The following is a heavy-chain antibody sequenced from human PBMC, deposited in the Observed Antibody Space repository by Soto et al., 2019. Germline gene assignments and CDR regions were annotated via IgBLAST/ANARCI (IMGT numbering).Heavy chain of an antibody. J-gene: IGHJ4*02. D-gene: IGHD4-17*01. CDR1: GFTFSDHY. CDR2: IRNRANGYST. Sequence: EVQLVEFGGGLVQPGGSLRLSCAASGFTFSDHYMDWVRQAAGKGLEWVGRIRNRANGYSTVYAASVTGRFTISRDDTKNSVFLQMNSLKTEDTAVYYCTGSTGDFRDFDYWGQGTLVTVSS. V-gene: IGHV3-72*01. CDR3: TGSTGDFRDFDY.